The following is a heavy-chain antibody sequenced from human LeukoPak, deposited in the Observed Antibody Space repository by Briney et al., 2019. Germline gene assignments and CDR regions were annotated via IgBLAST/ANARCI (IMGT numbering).Heavy chain of an antibody. V-gene: IGHV3-30*02. Sequence: GGSLRLSCAASGFTFSSYGMHWVRQAPGKGLEWVAFIRYDGSNKYYADSVKGRFTISRDNSKNTLYLQMNSLRAEDTAVYYCAKTAIFGVDLPENYYYYMDVWGKGTTVTVSS. J-gene: IGHJ6*03. D-gene: IGHD3-3*01. CDR3: AKTAIFGVDLPENYYYYMDV. CDR1: GFTFSSYG. CDR2: IRYDGSNK.